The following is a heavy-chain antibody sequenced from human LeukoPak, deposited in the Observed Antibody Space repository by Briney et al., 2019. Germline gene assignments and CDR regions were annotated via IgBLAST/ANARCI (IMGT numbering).Heavy chain of an antibody. V-gene: IGHV1-2*06. D-gene: IGHD3-22*01. CDR1: GYTFTGYY. Sequence: ASVKVSCKASGYTFTGYYMHWVRQAPGQGLEWMGRINPNSGGTNYAQKFQGRITMTRDTSISTAYMELSRLRSDDTAVYYCARDITMIVVVPGIWGQGTMVTVS. CDR3: ARDITMIVVVPGI. CDR2: INPNSGGT. J-gene: IGHJ3*02.